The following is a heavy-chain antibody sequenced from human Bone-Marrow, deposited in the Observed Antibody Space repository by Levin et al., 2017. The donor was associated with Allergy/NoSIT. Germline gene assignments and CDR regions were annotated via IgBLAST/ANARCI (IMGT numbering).Heavy chain of an antibody. CDR2: ISFDGSDK. CDR1: GFIFGNYG. CDR3: AKDSDDGSGYYYDYFDC. J-gene: IGHJ4*02. Sequence: GGSLRLSCAASGFIFGNYGMNWVRQAPGKGLEWVADISFDGSDKTYADSVKGRFTISRDDSKNTLFLQMDSLRAEDTAVYYCAKDSDDGSGYYYDYFDCWGQGTLVTVSS. D-gene: IGHD3-22*01. V-gene: IGHV3-30*18.